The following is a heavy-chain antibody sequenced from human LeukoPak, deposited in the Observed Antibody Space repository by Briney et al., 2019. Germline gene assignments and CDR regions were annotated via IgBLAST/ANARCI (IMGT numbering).Heavy chain of an antibody. CDR2: ISSTSNTI. CDR1: GFTFSSYS. CDR3: AREIPRGATHLDY. Sequence: GGSLRLSCAASGFTFSSYSMNWVRQAPGKGLEWVSYISSTSNTIYYADSVKGRFTISRDNAKNSLYLQMNSLRVEDTAVYYCAREIPRGATHLDYWGQGTLVTVSS. V-gene: IGHV3-48*01. J-gene: IGHJ4*02. D-gene: IGHD1-26*01.